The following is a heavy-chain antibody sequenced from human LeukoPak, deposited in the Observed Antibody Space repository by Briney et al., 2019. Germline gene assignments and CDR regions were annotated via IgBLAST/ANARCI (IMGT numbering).Heavy chain of an antibody. CDR1: GFTFSNYV. V-gene: IGHV3-23*01. Sequence: GVSLRLSCAASGFTFSNYVMSWVRQAPGKGLEWVSAISGSGGSTYYADSVRGRITISRDNSKNALYLQMDSLRAEDTAVYYCAKAKTIVGATVYFDYWGQGTLVTVSS. D-gene: IGHD1-26*01. CDR3: AKAKTIVGATVYFDY. CDR2: ISGSGGST. J-gene: IGHJ4*02.